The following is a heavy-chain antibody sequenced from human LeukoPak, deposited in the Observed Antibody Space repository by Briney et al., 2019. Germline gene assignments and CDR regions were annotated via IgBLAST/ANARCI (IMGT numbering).Heavy chain of an antibody. D-gene: IGHD4-23*01. CDR1: GGSISSSSYY. CDR2: IYYSGST. Sequence: PSETLSLTRTVSGGSISSSSYYWGWIRQPPGKGLEWIGSIYYSGSTYYNPSLKSRVTISVDTSKNQFSLKLSSVTAADTAVYYCASVVTYYFDYWGQGTLVTVSS. J-gene: IGHJ4*02. CDR3: ASVVTYYFDY. V-gene: IGHV4-39*01.